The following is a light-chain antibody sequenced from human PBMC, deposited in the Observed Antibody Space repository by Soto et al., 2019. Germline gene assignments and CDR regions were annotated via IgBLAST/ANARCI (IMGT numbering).Light chain of an antibody. J-gene: IGKJ1*01. CDR1: QSVLYSTNNKNY. Sequence: DIVMTQSPDSLAVSVGERATINCKSSQSVLYSTNNKNYLAWYQQKPGQPPKLLIYWASTRESGVPDRFSGSGSGTDFTLTISSLQAEDVAVYCCQQYYDTPQTFGQGTKVEIK. CDR2: WAS. V-gene: IGKV4-1*01. CDR3: QQYYDTPQT.